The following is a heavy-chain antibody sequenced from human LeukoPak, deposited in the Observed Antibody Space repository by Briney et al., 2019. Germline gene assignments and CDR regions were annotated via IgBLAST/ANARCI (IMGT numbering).Heavy chain of an antibody. CDR2: IIPIFGTA. CDR3: ARAAYSSSQYFQH. D-gene: IGHD6-13*01. V-gene: IGHV1-69*05. CDR1: GGTFSSYA. Sequence: EASVKVSCKASGGTFSSYAISWVRQATGQGLEWMGGIIPIFGTANYAQKFQGRVTITTDESTSTAYMELSSLRSEDTAVYYCARAAYSSSQYFQHWGQGTLVTVSS. J-gene: IGHJ1*01.